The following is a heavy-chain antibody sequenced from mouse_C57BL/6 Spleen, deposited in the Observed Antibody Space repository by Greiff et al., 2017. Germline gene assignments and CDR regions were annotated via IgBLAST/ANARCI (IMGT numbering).Heavy chain of an antibody. D-gene: IGHD1-1*01. CDR2: IYPGDGDT. J-gene: IGHJ1*03. CDR3: ARSGYYGSSYWYFDV. Sequence: QVQLQQSGAELVKPGASVKISCKASGYAFTSYWMNWVKQRPGKGLEWIGQIYPGDGDTNYNGKFKGKATLTADKSSSTAYMQLNSLTSEDSAVYFCARSGYYGSSYWYFDVWGTGTTVTVSS. CDR1: GYAFTSYW. V-gene: IGHV1-80*01.